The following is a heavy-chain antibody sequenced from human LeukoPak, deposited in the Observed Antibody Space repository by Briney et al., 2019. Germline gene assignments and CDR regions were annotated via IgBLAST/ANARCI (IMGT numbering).Heavy chain of an antibody. CDR3: ARDRVEEGYCSGGSCYVNYFDY. Sequence: PSETLSLTCTVSGGSISSYYWSWIRQPPGKGLEWIGYIYYSGSTNYNPSLKSRVTISVDTSKNQFSLKLSSVTAADTGVYYCARDRVEEGYCSGGSCYVNYFDYWGQGTLVTVSS. CDR2: IYYSGST. J-gene: IGHJ4*02. CDR1: GGSISSYY. D-gene: IGHD2-15*01. V-gene: IGHV4-59*01.